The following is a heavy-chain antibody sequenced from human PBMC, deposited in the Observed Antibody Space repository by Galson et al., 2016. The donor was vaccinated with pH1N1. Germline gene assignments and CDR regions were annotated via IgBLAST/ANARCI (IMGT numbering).Heavy chain of an antibody. V-gene: IGHV1-69*06. D-gene: IGHD4-11*01. CDR2: IIPIFGTA. CDR3: ARGQASVSTSYYYGMDV. CDR1: GGTFNNYP. Sequence: SVKVSCKASGGTFNNYPISWLRRAPGHGLEWMGRIIPIFGTANYAQKLQGRVTITADKSTSTAYMELSSLRSEDTAVYYCARGQASVSTSYYYGMDVWGQGTTVTVSS. J-gene: IGHJ6*02.